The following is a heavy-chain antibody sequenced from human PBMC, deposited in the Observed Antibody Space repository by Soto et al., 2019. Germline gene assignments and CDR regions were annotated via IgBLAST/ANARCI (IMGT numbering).Heavy chain of an antibody. J-gene: IGHJ5*02. CDR1: GGYISSYY. V-gene: IGHV4-59*01. CDR3: ARTHYDSSGYYNWFDP. D-gene: IGHD3-22*01. Sequence: PSETLSLTCTVSGGYISSYYWSWIRQPPGKGLEWIGYIYYSGSTNYNPSLKSRVTISVDTSKNQFSLKLSSVTAADTAVYYCARTHYDSSGYYNWFDPWGQGTLVTVSS. CDR2: IYYSGST.